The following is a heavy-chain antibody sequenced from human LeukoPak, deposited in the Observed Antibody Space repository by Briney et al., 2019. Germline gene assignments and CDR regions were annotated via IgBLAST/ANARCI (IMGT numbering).Heavy chain of an antibody. Sequence: PSETLSLTCAVYGGSFSCYYWSWIRQPPGKGLEWIGEINHSGSTNYNPSLKSRVTISVDTSKNQFSLKLSSVTAADTAVYYCTSGYYYFMLLWVKGTTVTVSS. CDR1: GGSFSCYY. CDR2: INHSGST. V-gene: IGHV4-34*01. J-gene: IGHJ6*03. CDR3: TSGYYYFMLL.